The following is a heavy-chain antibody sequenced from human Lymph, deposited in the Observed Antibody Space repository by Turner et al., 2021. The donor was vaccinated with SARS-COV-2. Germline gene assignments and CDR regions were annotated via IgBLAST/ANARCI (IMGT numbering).Heavy chain of an antibody. CDR1: GGTFSSYG. J-gene: IGHJ4*02. D-gene: IGHD3-10*01. CDR2: IIPIFGTA. Sequence: QVQLVKSGAEVKKPGPSGKISCKASGGTFSSYGISWVRQAPGQGLDGMGGIIPIFGTADYAQKYQCRVPITADESTSTAYMEVSSVRSGDTAVYYCSSFGGDYVLDYWGQGTLVTVSS. V-gene: IGHV1-69*01. CDR3: SSFGGDYVLDY.